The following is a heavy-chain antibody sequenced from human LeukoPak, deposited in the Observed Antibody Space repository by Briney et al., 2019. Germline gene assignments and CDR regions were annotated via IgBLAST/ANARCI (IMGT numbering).Heavy chain of an antibody. CDR3: ATLTLASTFDY. CDR2: ISSSGATR. V-gene: IGHV3-48*03. CDR1: GFAFSVYE. D-gene: IGHD1-26*01. Sequence: GGSLRLSCAASGFAFSVYEMYWVRQAPGKGLEWISYISSSGATRYYADSVKGRFTISRDNAYNSLFLQMNSLRAEDTAVYYCATLTLASTFDYWGQGTPVTVSS. J-gene: IGHJ4*02.